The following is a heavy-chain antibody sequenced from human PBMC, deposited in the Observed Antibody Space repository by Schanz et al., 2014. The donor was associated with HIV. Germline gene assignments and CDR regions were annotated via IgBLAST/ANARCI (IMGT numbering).Heavy chain of an antibody. CDR3: AKSRGDSWPYGMDV. J-gene: IGHJ6*02. D-gene: IGHD4-17*01. CDR1: GFTFSSYG. V-gene: IGHV3-23*04. CDR2: ISDTGVRT. Sequence: VHLVESGGGVVQPGRSLRLLCVVSGFTFSSYGMHWVRQAPGKGLEWVSGISDTGVRTNYADSVKGRLTISRDNSENTLYLQMNSLRAEDTAVYYCAKSRGDSWPYGMDVWGQGTTVTVSS.